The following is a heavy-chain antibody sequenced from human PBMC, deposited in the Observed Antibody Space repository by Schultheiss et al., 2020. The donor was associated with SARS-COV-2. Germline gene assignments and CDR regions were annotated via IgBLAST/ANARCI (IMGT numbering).Heavy chain of an antibody. CDR1: GFTFSSYA. CDR2: ISCNSGSI. J-gene: IGHJ5*02. Sequence: GGSLRLSCAASGFTFSSYAMHWVRQAPGKGLEWVSGISCNSGSIGYADSVKGRFTISRDNSKNTLYLQMNSLRAEDTAVYYCARDQKGVLRFLEWLLHLWGQGTLVTVSS. V-gene: IGHV3-64*04. CDR3: ARDQKGVLRFLEWLLHL. D-gene: IGHD3-3*01.